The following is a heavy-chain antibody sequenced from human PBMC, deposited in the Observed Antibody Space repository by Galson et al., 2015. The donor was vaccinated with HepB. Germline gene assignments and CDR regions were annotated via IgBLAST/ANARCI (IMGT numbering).Heavy chain of an antibody. V-gene: IGHV1-69*04. CDR2: IIPILGIA. Sequence: SVKVSCKASGGTFSSYAISWVRQAPGQGLEWMGRIIPILGIANYAQKFQGRVTITADKSTSTAYMELSSLRSEDTAVYYCARESSRVLRFLEWLTPIDYWGQGTLVTVSS. CDR1: GGTFSSYA. D-gene: IGHD3-3*01. J-gene: IGHJ4*02. CDR3: ARESSRVLRFLEWLTPIDY.